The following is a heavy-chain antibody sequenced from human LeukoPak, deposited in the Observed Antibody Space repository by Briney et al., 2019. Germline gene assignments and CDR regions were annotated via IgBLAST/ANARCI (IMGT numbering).Heavy chain of an antibody. J-gene: IGHJ4*02. CDR1: GFTFSNFA. V-gene: IGHV3-23*01. Sequence: GGSLRLSCTASGFTFSNFAMNWVRQTPGKGLEWVSVISGSGSTYYADSVRGRFTVSRDNSKHTMSLQMNTLRAEDTAVYYCARGITAFGVPGATFYFDYWGQGTLVTVSS. D-gene: IGHD3-3*01. CDR3: ARGITAFGVPGATFYFDY. CDR2: ISGSGST.